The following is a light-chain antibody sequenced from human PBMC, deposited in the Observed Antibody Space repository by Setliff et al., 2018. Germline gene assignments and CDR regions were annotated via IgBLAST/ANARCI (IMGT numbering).Light chain of an antibody. CDR1: RSDVGGYNY. V-gene: IGLV2-8*01. J-gene: IGLJ1*01. Sequence: QSALAQPPSASGSPGQSVTISCTGTRSDVGGYNYVSWYQQHPNKAPKLMIYEVTKRPSGVSDRFSGSKSGNTASLTISGLQADDEADYYCCAYTASTTYVFVNGTKVTVL. CDR3: CAYTASTTYV. CDR2: EVT.